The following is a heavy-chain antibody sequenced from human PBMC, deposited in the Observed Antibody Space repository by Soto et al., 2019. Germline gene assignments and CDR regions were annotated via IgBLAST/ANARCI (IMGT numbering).Heavy chain of an antibody. CDR2: ISYDGSNK. CDR3: AKTYGDYEDY. J-gene: IGHJ4*02. CDR1: GFTFSGYG. D-gene: IGHD4-17*01. Sequence: GGSLRLSCAASGFTFSGYGMHWVRQAPGKGLEWVAVISYDGSNKYYADSVKGRFTISRDNSKNTLYLQMNSLRAEDTAVYYCAKTYGDYEDYWGQGTLVTVSS. V-gene: IGHV3-30*18.